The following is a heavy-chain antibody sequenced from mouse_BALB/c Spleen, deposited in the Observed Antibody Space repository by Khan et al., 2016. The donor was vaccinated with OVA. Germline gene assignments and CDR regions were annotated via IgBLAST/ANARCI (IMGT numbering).Heavy chain of an antibody. Sequence: VRLQQSGTVLARPGASVKMSCKASGYIFTNYWMHWVKQRPGQGLEWIGGIYPGNSDTSYNQKIKGKAKLTAVTSASTAYMELSSLTNEDSAVYYCARAGYGAFAYWGQGTLVTVSA. V-gene: IGHV1-5*01. CDR1: GYIFTNYW. CDR2: IYPGNSDT. J-gene: IGHJ3*01. D-gene: IGHD1-1*01. CDR3: ARAGYGAFAY.